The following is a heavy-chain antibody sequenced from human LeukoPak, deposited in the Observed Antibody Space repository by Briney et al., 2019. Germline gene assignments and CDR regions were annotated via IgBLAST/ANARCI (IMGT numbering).Heavy chain of an antibody. V-gene: IGHV1-24*01. D-gene: IGHD2-15*01. J-gene: IGHJ5*02. CDR2: FDPEDGET. CDR1: GYTFTSYY. CDR3: ATVLCSGGSCYPGVFWFDP. Sequence: ASVKVSCKASGYTFTSYYMHWVRQAPGQGLEWMGGFDPEDGETIYAQKFQGRVTMTEDTSTDTAYMELSSLRSEDTAVYYCATVLCSGGSCYPGVFWFDPWGQGTLVTVSS.